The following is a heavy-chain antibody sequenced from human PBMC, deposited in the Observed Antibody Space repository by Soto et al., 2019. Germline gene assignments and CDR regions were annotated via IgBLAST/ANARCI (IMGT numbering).Heavy chain of an antibody. CDR2: ISYDGSNK. CDR1: GFTFSSYG. CDR3: ANEGRGSGSFDY. V-gene: IGHV3-30*18. D-gene: IGHD3-10*01. J-gene: IGHJ4*02. Sequence: QVQLVESGGGVVQPGRSLRLSCAASGFTFSSYGMHWVRQAPGKGLEWVAVISYDGSNKYYADSVKGRFTISRDNSKNTLYLQMNSLRAEDTAVYYCANEGRGSGSFDYWGQGTLVTVSP.